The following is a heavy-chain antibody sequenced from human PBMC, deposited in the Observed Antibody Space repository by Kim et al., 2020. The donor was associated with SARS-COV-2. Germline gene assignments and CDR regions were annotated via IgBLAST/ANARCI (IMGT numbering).Heavy chain of an antibody. CDR2: ISYDGSNK. Sequence: GGSLRLSCAASGFTFSSYAMHWVRQAPGKGLEWVAVISYDGSNKYYADSVKGRFTISRDNSKNTLYLQMNSLRAEDTAVYYCAREGGGWFGELSIDYWG. D-gene: IGHD3-10*01. CDR3: AREGGGWFGELSIDY. V-gene: IGHV3-30*04. CDR1: GFTFSSYA. J-gene: IGHJ4*01.